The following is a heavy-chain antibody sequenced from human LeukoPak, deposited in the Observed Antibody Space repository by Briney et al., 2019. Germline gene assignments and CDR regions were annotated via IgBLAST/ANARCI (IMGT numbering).Heavy chain of an antibody. CDR1: GYTFTGYY. CDR3: ARDGGYHGSGSPASPTNWFDP. D-gene: IGHD3-10*01. CDR2: INPNSGGT. V-gene: IGHV1-2*02. J-gene: IGHJ5*02. Sequence: ASVKVSCKASGYTFTGYYMHWVRQAPGQGLEWMGWINPNSGGTNYAQKFQGRVTMTRDTSISTAYMELSRLRSDDTAVYYCARDGGYHGSGSPASPTNWFDPWGQGTLVTVSS.